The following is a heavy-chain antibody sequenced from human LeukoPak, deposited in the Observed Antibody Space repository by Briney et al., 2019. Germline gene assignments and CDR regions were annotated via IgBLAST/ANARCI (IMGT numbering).Heavy chain of an antibody. CDR1: GFTFSSYG. J-gene: IGHJ6*02. CDR3: ARDPDVDHSNYPFIGYYYYGMDV. D-gene: IGHD4-4*01. V-gene: IGHV3-33*01. CDR2: IWYDGSNK. Sequence: PGGSLRLSCAASGFTFSSYGMHWVRQAPGKGLEWVAVIWYDGSNKYYADSVKGRFTISRDNSKNTLYLQMNSLRAEDTAVYYCARDPDVDHSNYPFIGYYYYGMDVWGQGTTVTVSS.